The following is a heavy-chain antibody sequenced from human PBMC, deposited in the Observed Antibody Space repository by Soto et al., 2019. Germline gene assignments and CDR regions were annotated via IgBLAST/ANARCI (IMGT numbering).Heavy chain of an antibody. CDR3: ARDRVVPAAIGMDV. V-gene: IGHV4-59*01. D-gene: IGHD2-2*01. CDR1: GGSISSYY. Sequence: PSETLSLTCTVSGGSISSYYWSWIRQPPGKGLEWIGYIYYSGSTNYNPSLKSRVTISVDTSKNQFSLKLSSVTAADTAVYYCARDRVVPAAIGMDVWGQGXTVTVYS. J-gene: IGHJ6*02. CDR2: IYYSGST.